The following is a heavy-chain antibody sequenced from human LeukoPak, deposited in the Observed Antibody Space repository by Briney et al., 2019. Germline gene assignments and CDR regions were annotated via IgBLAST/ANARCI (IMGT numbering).Heavy chain of an antibody. V-gene: IGHV1-18*01. CDR2: ISAYNGNT. J-gene: IGHJ4*02. Sequence: GASVKVSCKASGYTFTSYGISWVRQAPGQGLEWMGWISAYNGNTNYAQKLQGRVTMTTDTSTSTAYMELRSLRSDDTAVYYCARAPNSGYDEGLFDYWGQGTLVTVSS. CDR3: ARAPNSGYDEGLFDY. CDR1: GYTFTSYG. D-gene: IGHD5-12*01.